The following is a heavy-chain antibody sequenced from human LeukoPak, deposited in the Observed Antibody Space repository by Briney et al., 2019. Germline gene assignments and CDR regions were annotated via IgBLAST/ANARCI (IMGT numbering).Heavy chain of an antibody. J-gene: IGHJ5*02. D-gene: IGHD3-3*01. Sequence: ASVKVSCKASGYTFTGYYMHWVRQAPGQGLEWMGWINPNSGGTNYAQKFQGRVTMTRDTSISTAYMELSRLRSDDTAVYYCARDPEPLRFIVLSFSTHNHNWFDPWGQGTLVTVSS. CDR2: INPNSGGT. V-gene: IGHV1-2*02. CDR3: ARDPEPLRFIVLSFSTHNHNWFDP. CDR1: GYTFTGYY.